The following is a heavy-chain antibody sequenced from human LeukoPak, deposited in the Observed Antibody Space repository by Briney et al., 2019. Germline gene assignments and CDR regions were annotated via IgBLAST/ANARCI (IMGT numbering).Heavy chain of an antibody. CDR3: AKGGYCSSTSCPADY. V-gene: IGHV3-23*01. D-gene: IGHD2-2*01. J-gene: IGHJ4*02. CDR1: GITFSGYA. CDR2: ISGNGGNT. Sequence: GGSLRLSGAASGITFSGYAMSWVRQAPGMGLKWVSVISGNGGNTHYADSVKGRFTISRANSKNPPYLQMRSLRPHATAWYYCAKGGYCSSTSCPADYWGQGTLVTVSS.